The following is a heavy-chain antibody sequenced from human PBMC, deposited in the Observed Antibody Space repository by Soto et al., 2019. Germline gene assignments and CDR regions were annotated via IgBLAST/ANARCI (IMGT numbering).Heavy chain of an antibody. D-gene: IGHD3-22*01. J-gene: IGHJ3*02. CDR3: AKDRGSMIVVVDAFDI. CDR1: GFTFSSYA. CDR2: ISGSGGST. Sequence: PVGSLRLSCAASGFTFSSYAMSWVRQAPGKGLEWVSAISGSGGSTYYADSVKGRFTISRDNSKNTLYLQMNSLRAEDTAVYYCAKDRGSMIVVVDAFDIWGQGTMVTVSS. V-gene: IGHV3-23*01.